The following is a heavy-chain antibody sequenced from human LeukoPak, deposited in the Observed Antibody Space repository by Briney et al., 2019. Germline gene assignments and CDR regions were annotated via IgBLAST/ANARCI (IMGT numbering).Heavy chain of an antibody. CDR2: IDQDGSEK. V-gene: IGHV3-7*01. J-gene: IGHJ4*02. CDR1: GVIFNQYW. D-gene: IGHD3-22*01. CDR3: ARVRFSYDNTGYSSFYY. Sequence: GGSLRLSCAASGVIFNQYWMSWVRQAPGRGLEWVANIDQDGSEKHYVDSVKGRFTISRDNARNSLYPQMNSLRAEDTAVYYCARVRFSYDNTGYSSFYYWGQGTLVTVSS.